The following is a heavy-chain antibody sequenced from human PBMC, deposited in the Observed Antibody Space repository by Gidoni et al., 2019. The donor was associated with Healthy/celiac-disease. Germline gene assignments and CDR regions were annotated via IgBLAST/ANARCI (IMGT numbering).Heavy chain of an antibody. CDR1: GGSFSGYY. CDR3: ARGGGYLDYGMDV. V-gene: IGHV4-34*01. D-gene: IGHD1-26*01. Sequence: QVQLQQWGAGLLKTSETLSLTCAVYGGSFSGYYWSWIRQPPGKGLEWIGEINHSGSTNYNPSLKSRVTISVDTSKNQFSLKLSSVTAADTAVYYCARGGGYLDYGMDVWGQGTTVTVSS. J-gene: IGHJ6*02. CDR2: INHSGST.